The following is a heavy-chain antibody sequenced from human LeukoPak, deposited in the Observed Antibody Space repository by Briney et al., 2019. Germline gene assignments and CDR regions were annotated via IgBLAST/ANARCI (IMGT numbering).Heavy chain of an antibody. J-gene: IGHJ4*02. CDR2: VHLDGST. CDR3: AREGGFYRPLDY. V-gene: IGHV4-4*03. D-gene: IGHD3-3*01. Sequence: PGTLSLTCGVSGGSVINTNWWTWVRQPPGKGLEWIGEVHLDGSTNYNPSLESRHTMSVDVSANQVSLKLTSVTAAVTAVYYCAREGGFYRPLDYSGKGTLVTVSS. CDR1: GGSVINTNW.